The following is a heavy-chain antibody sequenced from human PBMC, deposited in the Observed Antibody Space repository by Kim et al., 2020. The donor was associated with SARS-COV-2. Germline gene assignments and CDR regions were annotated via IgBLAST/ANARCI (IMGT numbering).Heavy chain of an antibody. J-gene: IGHJ1*01. CDR3: ARWWAHPFQH. Sequence: GTTTSQSALKSRVTISVDTSKKQFSLNLRSMTAADTAIYYCARWWAHPFQHWGPGTLVTVSS. D-gene: IGHD2-15*01. CDR2: GTT. V-gene: IGHV4-59*01.